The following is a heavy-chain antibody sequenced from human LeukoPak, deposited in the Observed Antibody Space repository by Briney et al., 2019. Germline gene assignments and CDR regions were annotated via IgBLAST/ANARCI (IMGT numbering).Heavy chain of an antibody. D-gene: IGHD6-19*01. J-gene: IGHJ4*02. CDR2: IWYDGSNK. CDR3: ARELGIAVARFDY. Sequence: GRSLRLSCAASGFTFSSYGMHWVRQAPGKGLEGVAVIWYDGSNKYYADSVKGRFTISRDNSKNTLYLQMNSLRAEDTAVYYCARELGIAVARFDYWGQGTLVTVSS. V-gene: IGHV3-33*01. CDR1: GFTFSSYG.